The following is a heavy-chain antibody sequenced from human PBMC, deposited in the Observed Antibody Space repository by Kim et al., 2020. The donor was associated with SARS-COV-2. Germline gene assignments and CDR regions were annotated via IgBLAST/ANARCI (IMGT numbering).Heavy chain of an antibody. J-gene: IGHJ6*02. V-gene: IGHV3-11*05. CDR1: GFTFSDYD. CDR2: ISSSSSYT. Sequence: GGSLRLSCAASGFTFSDYDMNWVRQAPGKGLEWVSYISSSSSYTNYADSVKGRVTISRDNAENSLYLQMNSLRAEVSAVYYCSRDHYYGMGVWGQGTPVTVSS. CDR3: SRDHYYGMGV.